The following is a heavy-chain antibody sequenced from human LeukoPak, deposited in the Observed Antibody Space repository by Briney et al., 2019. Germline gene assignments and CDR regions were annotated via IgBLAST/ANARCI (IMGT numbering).Heavy chain of an antibody. V-gene: IGHV3-21*01. D-gene: IGHD3-9*01. Sequence: PGGSLRLSCAASGFTFGSYNMNWVRQAPGKGLEWVSSITSDSRYMYYADSVKGRFTISRDNAKNSLYLQMNSLRPEDTAVYYCARGPDYDILADYFDYWGQGTLVTVSS. CDR2: ITSDSRYM. J-gene: IGHJ4*02. CDR1: GFTFGSYN. CDR3: ARGPDYDILADYFDY.